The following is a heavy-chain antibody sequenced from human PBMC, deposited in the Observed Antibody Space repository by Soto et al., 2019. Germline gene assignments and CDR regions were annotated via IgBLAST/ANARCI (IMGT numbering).Heavy chain of an antibody. Sequence: PGGSLRLSCAASGFTFSSYWMHWVRQAPGKGLVWVSRINSDGSSTSYADSVKGRFTISRDNAKNTLYLQMNSLRAEDTAVYYCAIVYCSGGSCYHLDQWGQGTPVTVSS. D-gene: IGHD2-15*01. CDR1: GFTFSSYW. V-gene: IGHV3-74*01. J-gene: IGHJ4*02. CDR2: INSDGSST. CDR3: AIVYCSGGSCYHLDQ.